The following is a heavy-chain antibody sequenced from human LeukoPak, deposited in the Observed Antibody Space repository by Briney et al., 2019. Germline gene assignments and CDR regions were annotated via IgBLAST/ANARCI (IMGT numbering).Heavy chain of an antibody. D-gene: IGHD4-23*01. Sequence: SETLSLTCTVSGGSISSGDYYWSWIRQPPGKGLEWIGYIYYSGSTYYNPSLKSRVTISVDTSKNQFSLKLSSVTAADTAVYYCARVHYGGNSGGDAFDIWGQGTMVTASS. J-gene: IGHJ3*02. CDR2: IYYSGST. CDR1: GGSISSGDYY. CDR3: ARVHYGGNSGGDAFDI. V-gene: IGHV4-30-4*01.